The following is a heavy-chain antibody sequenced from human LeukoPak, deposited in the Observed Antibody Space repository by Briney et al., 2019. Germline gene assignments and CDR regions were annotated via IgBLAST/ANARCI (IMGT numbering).Heavy chain of an antibody. V-gene: IGHV3-30*18. J-gene: IGHJ3*02. CDR3: AKDWLASSGYQGAFDI. Sequence: GGSLRLSCAASGFTFSSYGMHWVRQAPGKGLEWVAVISYDGSNKYYADSVKGRSTISRDNSKNTLYLQMNSLRAEDTAVYYCAKDWLASSGYQGAFDIWGQGTMVTVSS. CDR1: GFTFSSYG. D-gene: IGHD3-22*01. CDR2: ISYDGSNK.